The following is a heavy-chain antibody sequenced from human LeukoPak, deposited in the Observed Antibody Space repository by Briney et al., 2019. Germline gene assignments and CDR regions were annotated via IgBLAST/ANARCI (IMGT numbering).Heavy chain of an antibody. D-gene: IGHD3-9*01. V-gene: IGHV3-23*01. CDR2: ISGSGGST. CDR1: GSTFSSYA. Sequence: GGSLRLSCAASGSTFSSYAMRWVRQPPGRGLEWVSAISGSGGSTYYADSVKGRFTISRDNSKNTLYLQVNSLRAEDTAVYYCCRYFDWSPDYWGQGTLVTVSS. J-gene: IGHJ4*02. CDR3: CRYFDWSPDY.